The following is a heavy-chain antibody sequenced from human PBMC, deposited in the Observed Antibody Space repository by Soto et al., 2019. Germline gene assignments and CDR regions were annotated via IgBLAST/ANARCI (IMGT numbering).Heavy chain of an antibody. V-gene: IGHV4-59*01. CDR3: ARSVAVPGAHIDY. D-gene: IGHD6-19*01. CDR2: VYYTGST. CDR1: GGSISGSY. J-gene: IGHJ4*02. Sequence: SETLSLTCSVPGGSISGSYWSWIRQSPGKGLEWLGYVYYTGSTNYSPSLRSRVSISVDTSKNEFSLRLSSVTAADTAVYFCARSVAVPGAHIDYWGQGTQVTVSS.